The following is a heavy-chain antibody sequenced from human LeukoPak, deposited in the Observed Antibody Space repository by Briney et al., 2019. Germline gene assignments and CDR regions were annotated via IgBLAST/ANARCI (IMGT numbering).Heavy chain of an antibody. CDR2: IYSTGST. J-gene: IGHJ3*02. D-gene: IGHD2-2*01. CDR1: GGSISSGDYY. Sequence: SQALSLTCTVSGGSISSGDYYWSWIRQPPGKGLEWIGYIYSTGSTNYNPSLRGRVTISVDTSKNQFSLKLRSVTAADTAVYYCARREAQPMWGQGTMVTVSS. CDR3: ARREAQPM. V-gene: IGHV4-30-4*08.